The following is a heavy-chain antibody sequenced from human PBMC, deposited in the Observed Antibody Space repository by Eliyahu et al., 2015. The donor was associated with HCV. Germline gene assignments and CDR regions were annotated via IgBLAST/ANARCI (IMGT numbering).Heavy chain of an antibody. CDR2: INPTSGAT. CDR3: ARASPTSGDKLGFEY. CDR1: GYTFTGYY. Sequence: KASGYTFTGYYMHWVRQAPGQGPETLGWINPTSGATKYVQKFQDRVTMTRDTSISTTYMELSGLRDDDTAIYYCARASPTSGDKLGFEYWGQGTLVTVSS. D-gene: IGHD1-26*01. J-gene: IGHJ4*02. V-gene: IGHV1-2*02.